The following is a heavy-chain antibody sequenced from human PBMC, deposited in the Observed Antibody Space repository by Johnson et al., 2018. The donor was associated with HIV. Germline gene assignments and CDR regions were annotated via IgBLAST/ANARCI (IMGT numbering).Heavy chain of an antibody. CDR2: IWYDGSNK. CDR1: GFTFSSYG. CDR3: AKVRSGYTEIDAFDI. Sequence: QVQVVESGGGVVQPGRSLRLSCAASGFTFSSYGMHWVRQAPGKGLEWVAVIWYDGSNKYYADSVTGRFTFSRDTSKNTLYLQMNSLRAEDTAVYFCAKVRSGYTEIDAFDIWGQGTMVTVSS. D-gene: IGHD3-22*01. V-gene: IGHV3-33*06. J-gene: IGHJ3*02.